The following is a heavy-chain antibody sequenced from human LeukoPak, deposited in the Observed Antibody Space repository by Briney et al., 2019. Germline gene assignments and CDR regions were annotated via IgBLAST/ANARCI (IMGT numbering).Heavy chain of an antibody. CDR2: IYHSGST. Sequence: SQTLSLTCAVSGGSISSGGYSWSWIRQPPGKGLEWIGYIYHSGSTYYNPSLKSRVTISVDRSENQFSLKLSSVTAADTAVYYCARDGFAGPRNAFDIWGQGTMVTVSS. CDR1: GGSISSGGYS. V-gene: IGHV4-30-2*01. CDR3: ARDGFAGPRNAFDI. D-gene: IGHD1-14*01. J-gene: IGHJ3*02.